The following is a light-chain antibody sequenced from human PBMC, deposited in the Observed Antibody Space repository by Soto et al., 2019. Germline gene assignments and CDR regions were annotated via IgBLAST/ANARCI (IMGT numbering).Light chain of an antibody. J-gene: IGLJ3*02. CDR2: GNS. CDR1: SSNIGAGYD. Sequence: QSVLTQPPSVSGAPGQRVTISCTGSSSNIGAGYDVHWYQQLPGTAPKLLIYGNSNRPSGVPDRFSGSKSGTSASLAITGLQAEDEADYYCRSYYSSSSGWVFGGGTKVTVL. V-gene: IGLV1-40*01. CDR3: RSYYSSSSGWV.